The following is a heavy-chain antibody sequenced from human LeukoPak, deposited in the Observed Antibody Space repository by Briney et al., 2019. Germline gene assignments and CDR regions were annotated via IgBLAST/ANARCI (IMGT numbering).Heavy chain of an antibody. CDR3: ARVRRTRELLYFDY. CDR2: IIPILGIA. Sequence: SVKVSCKASGGTFSSYAISWVRQAPGQGLEWMGRIIPILGIANYAQKFQGRVTITADKSTSTAYMELSSLRSDDTAVYYCARVRRTRELLYFDYWGQGTLVTVSS. D-gene: IGHD1-26*01. CDR1: GGTFSSYA. V-gene: IGHV1-69*04. J-gene: IGHJ4*02.